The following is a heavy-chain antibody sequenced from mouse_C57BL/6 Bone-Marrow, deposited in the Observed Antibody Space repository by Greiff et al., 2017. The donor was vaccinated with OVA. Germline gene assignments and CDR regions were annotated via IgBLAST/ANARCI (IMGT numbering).Heavy chain of an antibody. CDR2: IHPSDSDT. Sequence: QVQLKQPGAELVKPGASVKVSCKASGYTFTSYWLHWVKQRPGQGLEWIGRIHPSDSDTNYNQQFKGKATLTVDKSSSTDYMQLSSLTSEDSAVYYCAIHYGSSSVDYWGQGTTLTVSS. J-gene: IGHJ2*01. CDR3: AIHYGSSSVDY. CDR1: GYTFTSYW. D-gene: IGHD1-1*01. V-gene: IGHV1-74*01.